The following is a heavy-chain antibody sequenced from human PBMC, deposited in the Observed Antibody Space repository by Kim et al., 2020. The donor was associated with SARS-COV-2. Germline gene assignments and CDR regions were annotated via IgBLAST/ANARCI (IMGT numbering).Heavy chain of an antibody. Sequence: GGSLRLSCAASGFTFSSYAMSWVRQAPGKGLEWVSAISGSGGSTYYADSVKGRFTISRDNSKNTLYLQMNSLRAEDTAVYYCAKDPYMVAGKGGNWFDPWGQGTLVTVSS. CDR3: AKDPYMVAGKGGNWFDP. V-gene: IGHV3-23*01. CDR1: GFTFSSYA. J-gene: IGHJ5*02. D-gene: IGHD5-12*01. CDR2: ISGSGGST.